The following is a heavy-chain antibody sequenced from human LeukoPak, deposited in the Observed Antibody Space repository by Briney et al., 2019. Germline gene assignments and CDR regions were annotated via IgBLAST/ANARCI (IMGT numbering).Heavy chain of an antibody. CDR1: GYTFTSYD. D-gene: IGHD3-22*01. CDR3: ALIYYYDSSGYYSGDY. J-gene: IGHJ4*02. V-gene: IGHV1-8*01. CDR2: MNPNSGNT. Sequence: GASVKVSCKASGYTFTSYDINWVRQATGQGLEWMGWMNPNSGNTGYAQKFQGRVTMTRNTSISTAYMELSSLRSEDTAVYYCALIYYYDSSGYYSGDYWGQGTLVTVSS.